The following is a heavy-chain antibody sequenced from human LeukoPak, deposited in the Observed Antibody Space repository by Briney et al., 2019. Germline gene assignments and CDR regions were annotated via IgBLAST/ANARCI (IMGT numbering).Heavy chain of an antibody. V-gene: IGHV3-30-3*01. CDR1: GLSWGSEA. CDR2: ISYDGSNK. CDR3: AKVSRAGEEERYFDWPDDAFDI. Sequence: VRLLRFACAGRGLSWGSEAMQGVGQAPSKGLEWVAVISYDGSNKYYADSAKGRFTISRDNSKNTLYLQMNSLRAEGTAVYYCAKVSRAGEEERYFDWPDDAFDIWGQGTMVTVSS. D-gene: IGHD3-9*01. J-gene: IGHJ3*02.